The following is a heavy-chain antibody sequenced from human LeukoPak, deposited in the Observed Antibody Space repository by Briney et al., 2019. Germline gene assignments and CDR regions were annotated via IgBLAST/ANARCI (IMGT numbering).Heavy chain of an antibody. J-gene: IGHJ4*02. D-gene: IGHD3-22*01. V-gene: IGHV1-2*02. CDR2: INPNSGGT. CDR1: GYTFTGYY. Sequence: ASVKVSCKASGYTFTGYYMHWERQAPGQGLEWMGWINPNSGGTNYAQKFQGRVTMTRDTSISTAYMELSRLRSDDTAVYYCARGFSYYYDSSGYYPRPFDYWGQGTLVTVSP. CDR3: ARGFSYYYDSSGYYPRPFDY.